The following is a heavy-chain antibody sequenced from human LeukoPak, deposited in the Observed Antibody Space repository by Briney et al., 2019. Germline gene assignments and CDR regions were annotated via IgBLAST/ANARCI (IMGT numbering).Heavy chain of an antibody. J-gene: IGHJ4*02. CDR1: GFTFDDYG. D-gene: IGHD1-1*01. Sequence: TGGSLRLSCAASGFTFDDYGMSWVRQAPGRGLEWVANIHPEGNEKYHVESVKGRFTISRDNAKNLLFLQMNGLRVEDTAVYYCARGDDFSGDHWGQGTLVTVSS. CDR2: IHPEGNEK. V-gene: IGHV3-7*04. CDR3: ARGDDFSGDH.